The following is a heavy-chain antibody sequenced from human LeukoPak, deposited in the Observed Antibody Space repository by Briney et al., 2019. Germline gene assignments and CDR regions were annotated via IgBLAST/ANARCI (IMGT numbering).Heavy chain of an antibody. CDR1: GYTFTSHY. D-gene: IGHD3-22*01. V-gene: IGHV1-46*01. CDR2: INPSGGGT. Sequence: ASVKVSCKASGYTFTSHYMQWVRLAPGQGLEWMGIINPSGGGTRYAQKFQGRVTMTRDTSTSTVYMELSSLRSEDTAVYYCARVGSPWGYYDSSGYFDYWGQGTLVTVSS. CDR3: ARVGSPWGYYDSSGYFDY. J-gene: IGHJ4*02.